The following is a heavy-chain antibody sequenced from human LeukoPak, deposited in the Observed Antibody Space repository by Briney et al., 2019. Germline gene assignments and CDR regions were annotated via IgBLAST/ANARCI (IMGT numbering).Heavy chain of an antibody. Sequence: GGSLRLSCAASGFTFSDYYMSWIRRAPGKGLEWVSYISSSRSLIYYVDSVKGRFTISRDNANNSLYLQMNSLRAEDTAVYYCAGNYYDRSGYSYWGQGTLVTVSS. CDR3: AGNYYDRSGYSY. V-gene: IGHV3-11*04. D-gene: IGHD3-22*01. CDR2: ISSSRSLI. CDR1: GFTFSDYY. J-gene: IGHJ4*02.